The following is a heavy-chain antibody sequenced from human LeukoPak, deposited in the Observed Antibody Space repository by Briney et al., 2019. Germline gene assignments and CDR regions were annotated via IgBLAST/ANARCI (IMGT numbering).Heavy chain of an antibody. CDR3: ARAGRGPLYYYYMDV. CDR2: IIPIFGTA. Sequence: SVKVSCKASGGSFSSFAISWVRQAPGQGLEWMGGIIPIFGTANYAQKFQGRVTITADESTSTAYMELSSLRSEDTAVYYCARAGRGPLYYYYMDVWGKGTTVTVSS. V-gene: IGHV1-69*19. J-gene: IGHJ6*03. D-gene: IGHD5-12*01. CDR1: GGSFSSFA.